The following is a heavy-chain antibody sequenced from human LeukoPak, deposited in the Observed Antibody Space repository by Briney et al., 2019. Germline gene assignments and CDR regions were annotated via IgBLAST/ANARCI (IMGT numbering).Heavy chain of an antibody. CDR1: GGSISSYY. CDR3: ASEERGAFDI. V-gene: IGHV4-59*01. D-gene: IGHD5-24*01. Sequence: SETLSLTCTVSGGSISSYYWSWIRQPPGKGLEWIGYIYYSGSTNYNPSLKSRVTISVDTSKNQFSLRLSSVTAADTAVYYCASEERGAFDIWGQGTMVTVSS. CDR2: IYYSGST. J-gene: IGHJ3*02.